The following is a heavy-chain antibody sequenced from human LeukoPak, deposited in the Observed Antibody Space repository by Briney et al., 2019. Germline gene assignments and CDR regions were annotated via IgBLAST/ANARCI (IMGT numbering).Heavy chain of an antibody. CDR3: ARGWRGGSGSLIDY. CDR2: ISSSSSYI. J-gene: IGHJ4*02. Sequence: PGGSLRLSCAASGFTFSSSSMNWVRQAPGKGLEWVSSISSSSSYIYYADSVKGRFTISRDNAKNSLYLQMNSLRAEDTAVYYCARGWRGGSGSLIDYWGQGTLVTVSS. D-gene: IGHD3-10*01. CDR1: GFTFSSSS. V-gene: IGHV3-21*01.